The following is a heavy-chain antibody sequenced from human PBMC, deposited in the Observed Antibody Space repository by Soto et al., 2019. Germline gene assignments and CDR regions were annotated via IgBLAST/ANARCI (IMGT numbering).Heavy chain of an antibody. CDR3: ARATHMVRGVIIYYGMDV. Sequence: PSETLSLTCAVSGGSISSGGYSWSWIRQPPGKGLEWIGYIYYSGSTYYNPSLKSRVTISVDTSKNQFSLKLSSVTAADTAVYYCARATHMVRGVIIYYGMDVWGQGTTVXVSS. D-gene: IGHD3-10*01. J-gene: IGHJ6*02. CDR2: IYYSGST. V-gene: IGHV4-31*11. CDR1: GGSISSGGYS.